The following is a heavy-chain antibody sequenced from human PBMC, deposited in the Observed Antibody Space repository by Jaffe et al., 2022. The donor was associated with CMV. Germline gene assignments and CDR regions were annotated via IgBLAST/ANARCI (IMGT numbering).Heavy chain of an antibody. J-gene: IGHJ4*02. CDR2: ISYDGSNK. V-gene: IGHV3-30*18. D-gene: IGHD3-22*01. CDR3: AKDYYDSSGYLGY. Sequence: QVQLVESGGGVVQPGRSLRLSCAASGFTFSSYGMHWVRQAPGKGLEWVAVISYDGSNKYYADSVKGRFTISRDNSKNTLYLQMNSLRAEDTAVYYCAKDYYDSSGYLGYWGQGTLVTVSS. CDR1: GFTFSSYG.